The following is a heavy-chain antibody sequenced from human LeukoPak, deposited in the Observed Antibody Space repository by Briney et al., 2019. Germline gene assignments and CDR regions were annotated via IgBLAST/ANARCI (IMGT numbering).Heavy chain of an antibody. J-gene: IGHJ4*02. Sequence: SETLSLTCTVSGGSISTYHWSWIRQPPGKELEWIGYIYYSGSTNYNPSLKSRVTISVDTSKNQFSLKLSSVTAADTAVYYCARRSKTGSSKRGYSYGTIDYWGQGTLVTVSS. CDR2: IYYSGST. CDR3: ARRSKTGSSKRGYSYGTIDY. D-gene: IGHD5-18*01. V-gene: IGHV4-59*12. CDR1: GGSISTYH.